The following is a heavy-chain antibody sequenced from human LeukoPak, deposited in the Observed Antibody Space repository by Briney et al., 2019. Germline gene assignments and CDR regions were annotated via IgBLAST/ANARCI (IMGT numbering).Heavy chain of an antibody. CDR2: INHSGST. V-gene: IGHV4-34*01. CDR1: SGSIRSYY. CDR3: ARGGNSWSPFDY. J-gene: IGHJ4*02. D-gene: IGHD6-13*01. Sequence: SETLSLACTVSSGSIRSYYWSWIGQPPGKGLEWIGEINHSGSTNYNPSLKSRVTISVDTSKNQFSLKLSSVTAADTAVYYCARGGNSWSPFDYWGQGTLVTVSS.